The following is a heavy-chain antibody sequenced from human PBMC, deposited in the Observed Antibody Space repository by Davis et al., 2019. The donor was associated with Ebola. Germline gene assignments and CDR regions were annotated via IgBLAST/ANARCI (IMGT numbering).Heavy chain of an antibody. V-gene: IGHV3-23*01. D-gene: IGHD2-15*01. J-gene: IGHJ4*02. CDR3: ARDIKGYCSGGSCYPIDY. Sequence: GESLKISCAASGFTFSSYAMSWVRQAPGKGLEWVSAISGSGGSTYYADSVKGRFTISRDNSKNTLYLQMNSLRAEDTAVYYCARDIKGYCSGGSCYPIDYWGQGTLVTVSS. CDR1: GFTFSSYA. CDR2: ISGSGGST.